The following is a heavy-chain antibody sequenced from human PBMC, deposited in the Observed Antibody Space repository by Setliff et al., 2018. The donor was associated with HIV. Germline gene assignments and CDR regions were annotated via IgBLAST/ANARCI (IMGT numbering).Heavy chain of an antibody. CDR2: ISGSGIST. D-gene: IGHD3-9*01. CDR1: GFTVSSNY. V-gene: IGHV3-11*04. J-gene: IGHJ6*02. CDR3: ARDFRRYFDYYYYGMDV. Sequence: LRLSCAASGFTVSSNYVSWVRQAPGKGLEWVSIISGSGISTYYADSVKGRFTISRDNAKNSLYLQMNSLRAEDTAVYYCARDFRRYFDYYYYGMDVWGQGTTVTVSS.